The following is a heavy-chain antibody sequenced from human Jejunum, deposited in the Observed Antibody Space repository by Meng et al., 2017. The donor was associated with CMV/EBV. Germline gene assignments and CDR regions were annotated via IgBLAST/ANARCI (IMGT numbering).Heavy chain of an antibody. J-gene: IGHJ4*02. CDR2: ILANGVTT. Sequence: SLRLSCVASEYNFRSYAMDWVRQAPGKGLEWVSAILANGVTTYYADSVKGRFTISRDNSKNTLYLQMNSLRAEDTAVYFCARRGQVWGQGTLVTVSS. V-gene: IGHV3-23*01. CDR1: EYNFRSYA. CDR3: ARRGQV.